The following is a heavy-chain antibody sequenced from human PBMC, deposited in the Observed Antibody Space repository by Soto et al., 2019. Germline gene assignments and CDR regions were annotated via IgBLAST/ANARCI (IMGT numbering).Heavy chain of an antibody. CDR3: AKDIRAMVTTYYYGMDV. D-gene: IGHD5-18*01. J-gene: IGHJ6*02. CDR2: ISWDGGST. V-gene: IGHV3-43D*04. Sequence: PGGSLRLSCAASGFTFDDYAMHWVRQAPGKGLEWVSLISWDGGSTYYADSMKGRFTISRDNSKNSLYLQMNSLRAEDTALYYCAKDIRAMVTTYYYGMDVWGQGTTVTVSS. CDR1: GFTFDDYA.